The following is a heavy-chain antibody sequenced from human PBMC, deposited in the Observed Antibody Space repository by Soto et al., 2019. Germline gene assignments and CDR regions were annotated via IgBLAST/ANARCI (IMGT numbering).Heavy chain of an antibody. D-gene: IGHD6-13*01. J-gene: IGHJ6*02. CDR3: VRDTPITAAGPARNYYYHGMDV. CDR2: IYYSGST. CDR1: GGSISSGDYY. V-gene: IGHV4-30-4*01. Sequence: PSETLSLTCTVSGGSISSGDYYWSWIRRPPGKGLEWIGYIYYSGSTYYKPSLKSRVTISVETSKNQFSLKLSSVTAADTAVYYCVRDTPITAAGPARNYYYHGMDVWGQGTTVTVSS.